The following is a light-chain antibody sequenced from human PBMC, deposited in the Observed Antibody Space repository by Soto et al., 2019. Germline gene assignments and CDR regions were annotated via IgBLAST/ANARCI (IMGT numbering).Light chain of an antibody. V-gene: IGLV2-23*03. CDR1: SNDVGNYNL. CDR3: CSYAGANTFVV. Sequence: QSALTQPASVSGSPGQSITISCTGTSNDVGNYNLVSWYQHHPGKAPKLLIYEGSERPSGVSNRFSGLKSGNTASLTISGLQAEDEADYYCCSYAGANTFVVFGGGTKLTVL. CDR2: EGS. J-gene: IGLJ2*01.